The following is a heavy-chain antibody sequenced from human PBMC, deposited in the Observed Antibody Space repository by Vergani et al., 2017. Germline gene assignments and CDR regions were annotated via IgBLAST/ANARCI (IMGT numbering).Heavy chain of an antibody. CDR2: ISGSGVSA. Sequence: EVQLLESGGGLVQPGGSLRLTCAASEFTFSNYAMNWVRQGPGKGLEWVSGISGSGVSAYYTDSVKGRFTISRDNSKNMLFLQMNNLRTEDTAIYYCAKQYFVSGNYLFDYWGQGTLVTVSS. J-gene: IGHJ4*02. V-gene: IGHV3-23*01. CDR3: AKQYFVSGNYLFDY. CDR1: EFTFSNYA. D-gene: IGHD3-10*01.